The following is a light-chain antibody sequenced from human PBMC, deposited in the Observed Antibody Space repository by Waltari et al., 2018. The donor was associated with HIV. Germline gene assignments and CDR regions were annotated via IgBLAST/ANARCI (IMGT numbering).Light chain of an antibody. V-gene: IGLV1-40*01. CDR2: GTS. J-gene: IGLJ3*02. CDR1: RPNLGAGYA. CDR3: QSYDSSLSGWV. Sequence: QSVLTPPPSVSGAPGQWVTISCPGRRPNLGAGYAVHRYQQLPGTPPQLLIYGTSNRPSGVPDPFSGSKSGTSASLAITGLQAEDEADYYCQSYDSSLSGWVFGGGTKLTVL.